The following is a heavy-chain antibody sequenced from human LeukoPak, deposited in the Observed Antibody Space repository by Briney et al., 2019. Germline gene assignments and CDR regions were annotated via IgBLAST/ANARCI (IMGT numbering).Heavy chain of an antibody. V-gene: IGHV3-43*02. CDR2: ITEDGATT. J-gene: IGHJ4*02. CDR1: GFTFGDYV. D-gene: IGHD3-10*01. CDR3: ARAMVRGVIRFFDY. Sequence: PGGSLRLSCAASGFTFGDYVMHWVRQARGKGLEWVSLITEDGATTYYADSVKGRSTNYRDNSKNSLYLQMNSLRTEDTALYYCARAMVRGVIRFFDYWGQGTLVTVSS.